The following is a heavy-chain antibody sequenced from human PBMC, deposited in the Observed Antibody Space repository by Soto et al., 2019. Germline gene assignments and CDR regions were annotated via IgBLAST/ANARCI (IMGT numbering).Heavy chain of an antibody. Sequence: PSETLSLTCTVSGGSISSGGYYWSWIRQHPGKGLEWIGYIYYSGSTYYNPSLKSRVTISVDTSKNQFSLKLSSVTAEDTAVYYCARVIITKIGGVPRAWFDPRGQGTHVTVSS. J-gene: IGHJ5*01. D-gene: IGHD3-22*01. CDR1: GGSISSGGYY. V-gene: IGHV4-31*03. CDR3: ARVIITKIGGVPRAWFDP. CDR2: IYYSGST.